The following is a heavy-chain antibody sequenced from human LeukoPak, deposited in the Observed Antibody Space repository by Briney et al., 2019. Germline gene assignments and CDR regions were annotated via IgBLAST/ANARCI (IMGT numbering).Heavy chain of an antibody. Sequence: GASVKVSCKASGYTFTSYYMHWVRQAPGEGLEWMGIINPTGGSTSYAQKFQGRVTMTRDTSTSTVYMELRSLRSDDTAVYYCARDRERVAGQVAGEDAFDIWGQGTMVTVSS. CDR1: GYTFTSYY. J-gene: IGHJ3*02. V-gene: IGHV1-46*01. D-gene: IGHD6-19*01. CDR3: ARDRERVAGQVAGEDAFDI. CDR2: INPTGGST.